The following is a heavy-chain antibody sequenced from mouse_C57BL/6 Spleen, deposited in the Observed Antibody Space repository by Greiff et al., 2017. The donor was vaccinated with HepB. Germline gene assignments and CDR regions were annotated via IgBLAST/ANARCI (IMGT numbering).Heavy chain of an antibody. CDR1: GFSLTSYG. CDR2: IWRGGST. V-gene: IGHV2-5*01. J-gene: IGHJ4*01. Sequence: VQLQQSGPGLVQPSQSLSITCTVSGFSLTSYGVHWVRQSPGKGLEWLGVIWRGGSTDYNAAFMSRLSITKDNSKSQVFFKMNSLQADDTAIYYCAKNPYGNYNYAMDYWGQGTSVTVSS. CDR3: AKNPYGNYNYAMDY. D-gene: IGHD2-1*01.